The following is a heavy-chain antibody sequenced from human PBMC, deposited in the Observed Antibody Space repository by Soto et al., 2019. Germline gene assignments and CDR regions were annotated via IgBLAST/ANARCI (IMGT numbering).Heavy chain of an antibody. CDR3: ARAMRCGGVCDWDYYGMDV. CDR2: IIPIFGTA. CDR1: GGTFSSYA. Sequence: SVKVSCKASGGTFSSYAISWVRQAPGQGLEWMGGIIPIFGTANYAQKFQGRVTITADESTGTAYMELSSLRSEDTAVYYCARAMRCGGVCDWDYYGMDVWGQGTTVTVSS. J-gene: IGHJ6*02. D-gene: IGHD2-8*02. V-gene: IGHV1-69*13.